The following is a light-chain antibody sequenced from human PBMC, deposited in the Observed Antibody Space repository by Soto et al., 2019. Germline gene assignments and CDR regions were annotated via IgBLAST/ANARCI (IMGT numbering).Light chain of an antibody. CDR2: GAS. CDR3: QQYNNWRRT. J-gene: IGKJ1*01. CDR1: QCVSSN. Sequence: EIVMTQSPATLSVSPGERATLSFRASQCVSSNLAWYQQKPGQAPRLLIYGASTRATGIPARFSGSGSGTEFTLTISSLQSEDFAVYYCQQYNNWRRTFGQGTKVDIK. V-gene: IGKV3-15*01.